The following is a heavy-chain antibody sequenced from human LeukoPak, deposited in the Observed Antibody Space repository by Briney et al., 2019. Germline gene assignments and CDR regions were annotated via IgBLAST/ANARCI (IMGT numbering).Heavy chain of an antibody. CDR1: GYTFTGYY. V-gene: IGHV1-2*02. D-gene: IGHD3-22*01. J-gene: IGHJ4*02. CDR3: ARGYDSSGWKGDY. Sequence: ASVKVSCKASGYTFTGYYMHWVRQAPGQGLEWMGWINPNSGGTYYAQKFQGRVTMTRDTSISTAYMELSRLRSDDTAVYYCARGYDSSGWKGDYWGQGTLVTVSS. CDR2: INPNSGGT.